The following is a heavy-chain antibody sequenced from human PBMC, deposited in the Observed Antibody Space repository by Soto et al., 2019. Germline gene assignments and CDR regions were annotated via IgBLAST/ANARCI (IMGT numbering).Heavy chain of an antibody. CDR2: FSSSSNYI. V-gene: IGHV3-21*01. D-gene: IGHD6-19*01. J-gene: IGHJ6*02. CDR3: ASEQWAGGMDV. Sequence: EVQLVESGGDLVKPGGSLRLSCAASGFTFSSYSMNWVRQAPGKGLEWVSSFSSSSNYIYYADSVKGRFTISRDNAKNSLYPQMNSLRAEDTAVYYCASEQWAGGMDVWGQGTTVTVSS. CDR1: GFTFSSYS.